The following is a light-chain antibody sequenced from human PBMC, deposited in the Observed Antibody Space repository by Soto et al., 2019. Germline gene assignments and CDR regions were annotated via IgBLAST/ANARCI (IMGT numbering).Light chain of an antibody. V-gene: IGKV1-27*01. CDR1: QDISNY. J-gene: IGKJ2*01. CDR3: QKYNSAVNT. CDR2: SAF. Sequence: DIRMTQSPSSLSASVGDRVTITCRASQDISNYFAWYQQKPGKVPKLLIYSAFTLQTGVQSRFSGSGSGTVFTFTINSLQPDDVATYYCQKYNSAVNTFGRRTGLEIK.